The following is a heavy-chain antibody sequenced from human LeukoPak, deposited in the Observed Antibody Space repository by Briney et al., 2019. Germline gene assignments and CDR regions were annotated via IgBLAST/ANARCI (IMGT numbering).Heavy chain of an antibody. CDR1: GYTFTSYG. CDR2: ISAYNGNT. J-gene: IGHJ5*02. CDR3: ARTMVKRAWFDP. V-gene: IGHV1-18*01. D-gene: IGHD3-10*01. Sequence: ASVKVSCKASGYTFTSYGIIWVRQAPGQGLERMGWISAYNGNTNYAQKLQGRVTMTTDTSTSTAYMELRSLKSDDTAVYYCARTMVKRAWFDPWGQGTLVTVSS.